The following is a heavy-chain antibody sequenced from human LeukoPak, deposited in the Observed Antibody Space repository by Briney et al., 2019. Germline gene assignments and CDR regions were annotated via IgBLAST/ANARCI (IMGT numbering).Heavy chain of an antibody. CDR3: ARDSGVRDDFWLGAFDI. D-gene: IGHD3-3*01. J-gene: IGHJ3*02. Sequence: PSETLSLTCTVSGGSISSGDYYWSWIRQPPGKGLEWIGYIYYSGSTYYNPSLKSRVTISVDTSKNQFSLKLSSVTAADTAVYYCARDSGVRDDFWLGAFDIWGQGTMVTVSS. V-gene: IGHV4-30-4*08. CDR1: GGSISSGDYY. CDR2: IYYSGST.